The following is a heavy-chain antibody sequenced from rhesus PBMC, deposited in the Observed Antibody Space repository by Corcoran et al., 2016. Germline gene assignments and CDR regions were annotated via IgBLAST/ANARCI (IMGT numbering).Heavy chain of an antibody. CDR1: GFTFSSYW. D-gene: IGHD5-24*01. Sequence: EVQLVESGGGLVQPGGSLRLSCAASGFTFSSYWMYWVRQAPGKGLEWVSRISSDGSSTSYAGSVKGRFTISRENAKNSLYLQMNSLRAEDTAVYYCAKEGWGSVGAFDFWGQGLRVTVSS. J-gene: IGHJ3*01. CDR2: ISSDGSST. V-gene: IGHV3-119*01. CDR3: AKEGWGSVGAFDF.